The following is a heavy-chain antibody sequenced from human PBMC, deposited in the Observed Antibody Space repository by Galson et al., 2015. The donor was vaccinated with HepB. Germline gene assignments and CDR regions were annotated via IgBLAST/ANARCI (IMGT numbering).Heavy chain of an antibody. V-gene: IGHV6-1*01. D-gene: IGHD6-6*01. CDR2: TYYRSEWYN. CDR1: GDSVSGNTAV. Sequence: CAISGDSVSGNTAVWYWIRQSPSRGLEWLGRTYYRSEWYNDYAVSLRNRISINPHTSKNQFSLQLNSVTPEDTAVYYCARSQDGGGLAARPDLDSWGQGTLVIVSS. J-gene: IGHJ4*02. CDR3: ARSQDGGGLAARPDLDS.